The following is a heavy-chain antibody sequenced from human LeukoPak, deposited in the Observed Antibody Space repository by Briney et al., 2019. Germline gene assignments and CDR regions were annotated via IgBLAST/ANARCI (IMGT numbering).Heavy chain of an antibody. CDR3: AKNGQSGFSFDP. CDR1: GGSLNGHY. Sequence: SETLSLTCAVYGGSLNGHYWSWIRQPPGKGLEWIGESGDSGGTKFNPSLKSRVTISADTSKNQFSLKLYSVTAADTAVYYCAKNGQSGFSFDPWGQGTLVTVSS. D-gene: IGHD2-8*01. CDR2: SGDSGGT. V-gene: IGHV4-34*01. J-gene: IGHJ5*02.